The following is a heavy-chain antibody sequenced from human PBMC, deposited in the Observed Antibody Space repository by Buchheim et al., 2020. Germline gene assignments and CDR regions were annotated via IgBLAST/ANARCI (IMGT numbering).Heavy chain of an antibody. D-gene: IGHD6-13*01. Sequence: EVQLLESGGGLVQPGGSLRLFCAASGFTFSSYAMSWARQAPGKGLEWVSVIGGGSDSTYSADSGKGRFTISRNNSKNTLYLRMTSLTADDSAVYYCARGQGSSWPYYYFCMDVWGKGTT. CDR1: GFTFSSYA. CDR3: ARGQGSSWPYYYFCMDV. CDR2: IGGGSDST. V-gene: IGHV3-23*01. J-gene: IGHJ6*03.